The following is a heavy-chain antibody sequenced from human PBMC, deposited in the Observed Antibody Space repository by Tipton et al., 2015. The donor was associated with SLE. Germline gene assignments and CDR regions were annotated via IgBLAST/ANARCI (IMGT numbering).Heavy chain of an antibody. CDR1: GYIFTSYW. J-gene: IGHJ4*02. CDR2: IYPGNSDT. V-gene: IGHV5-51*01. CDR3: ARQGSTIAVAGANFDY. Sequence: QSGSEVKKPGESLKISCKGSGYIFTSYWIGWVRQMPGKGLEWMGIIYPGNSDTRYSPSFQGQVAMSVDKSTSTAYLHLSSLKAPDTAIYYCARQGSTIAVAGANFDYWGQGTLVTVST. D-gene: IGHD6-19*01.